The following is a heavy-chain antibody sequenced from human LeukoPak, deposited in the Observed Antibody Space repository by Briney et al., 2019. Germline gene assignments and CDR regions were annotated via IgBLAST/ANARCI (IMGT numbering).Heavy chain of an antibody. CDR3: ARDRATVVTAAHYYYYGMDV. CDR2: ISYDGSNK. Sequence: GGSLRLSCAASGFTFSSYAMHWVRQAPGKGLEGVAVISYDGSNKYYADSVKGRFTISRDNSKNTLYLQMNSLRAEDTAVYYCARDRATVVTAAHYYYYGMDVWGQGTTVTVSS. J-gene: IGHJ6*02. V-gene: IGHV3-30-3*01. D-gene: IGHD2-21*02. CDR1: GFTFSSYA.